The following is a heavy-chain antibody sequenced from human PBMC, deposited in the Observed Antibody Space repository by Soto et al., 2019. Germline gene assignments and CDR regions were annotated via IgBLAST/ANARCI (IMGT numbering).Heavy chain of an antibody. CDR3: AKDHLYGMDV. J-gene: IGHJ6*02. Sequence: VGSLILSCASSGFTFSSYGMHWVRQAPGKGLEWVAVISYDGSNKYYADSVKGRFTISRDNSKNTLYLQMNSLRAEDTAVYYCAKDHLYGMDVWGQGTTVTVSS. V-gene: IGHV3-30*18. CDR2: ISYDGSNK. CDR1: GFTFSSYG.